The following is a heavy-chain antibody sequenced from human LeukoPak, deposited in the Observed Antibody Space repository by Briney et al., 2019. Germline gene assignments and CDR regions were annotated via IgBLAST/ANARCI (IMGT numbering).Heavy chain of an antibody. Sequence: RASVKVSCKASGYTFTSYGISWVRQAPGQGLEWMGWISAYNGNTNYAQKLQGRVTMTTDTSTSTAYMELRSLRSDDTAVYYCARTDYYDSSGYLFALTFDYWGQGTLATVSS. CDR1: GYTFTSYG. CDR3: ARTDYYDSSGYLFALTFDY. V-gene: IGHV1-18*01. CDR2: ISAYNGNT. J-gene: IGHJ4*02. D-gene: IGHD3-22*01.